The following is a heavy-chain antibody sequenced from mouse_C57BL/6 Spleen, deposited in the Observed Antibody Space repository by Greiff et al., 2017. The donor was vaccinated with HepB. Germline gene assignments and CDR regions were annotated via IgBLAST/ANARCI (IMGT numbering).Heavy chain of an antibody. CDR3: AGMITTDWYFDV. D-gene: IGHD2-4*01. CDR2: IWSGGST. V-gene: IGHV2-2*01. Sequence: QVQLQQSGPGLVQPSQSLSITCTVSGFSLTSYGVHWVRQSPGKGLEWLGVIWSGGSTDYNAAFISRLSISKDNSKSQVFFKMNSLQADDTAIYYCAGMITTDWYFDVWGTGTTVTVSS. J-gene: IGHJ1*03. CDR1: GFSLTSYG.